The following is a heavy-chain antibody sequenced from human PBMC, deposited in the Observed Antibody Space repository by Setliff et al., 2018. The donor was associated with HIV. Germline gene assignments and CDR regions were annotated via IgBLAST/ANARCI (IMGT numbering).Heavy chain of an antibody. D-gene: IGHD4-17*01. CDR3: ARDQGLTVTHSDDAFDI. J-gene: IGHJ3*02. CDR2: TIPIFGTA. CDR1: GGTFSSYA. V-gene: IGHV1-69*13. Sequence: GASVKVSCKASGGTFSSYAISWVRQAPGQGLEWMGGTIPIFGTANYAQKFQGRVTITADEFTSTAYMELSSLRSEDTAVYYCARDQGLTVTHSDDAFDIWGQGTMVTV.